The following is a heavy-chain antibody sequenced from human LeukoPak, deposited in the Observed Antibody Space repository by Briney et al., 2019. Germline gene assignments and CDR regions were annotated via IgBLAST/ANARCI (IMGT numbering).Heavy chain of an antibody. D-gene: IGHD3-22*01. CDR3: ARDYYDSSGYDYFDY. Sequence: GGSLRLSCAASGLTVSKNYMSWVRQAPGKGLESVSVIYSGGSTYYADSVRGRFTISRDNAKNSLYLQMNSLRAEDTAVYYCARDYYDSSGYDYFDYWGQGTLVTVSS. CDR2: IYSGGST. V-gene: IGHV3-53*01. J-gene: IGHJ4*02. CDR1: GLTVSKNY.